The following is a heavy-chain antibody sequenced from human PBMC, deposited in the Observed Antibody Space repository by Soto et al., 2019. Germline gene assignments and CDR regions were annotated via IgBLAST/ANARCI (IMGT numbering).Heavy chain of an antibody. Sequence: QVELQESGPGLVKTSGALSLTCAVSGGSISSGHWWSWVRQPPGEGLEWIGEIFQSGTTNYNPSVGSRVIISMAKSKTQFSLKVISVTAADKALYFCARHIAVAGTRGFDYWGQGTLVTVSS. V-gene: IGHV4-4*02. CDR1: GGSISSGHW. J-gene: IGHJ4*02. CDR3: ARHIAVAGTRGFDY. CDR2: IFQSGTT. D-gene: IGHD6-19*01.